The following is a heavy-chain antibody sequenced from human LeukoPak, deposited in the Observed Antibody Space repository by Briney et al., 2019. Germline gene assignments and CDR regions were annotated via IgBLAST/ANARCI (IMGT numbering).Heavy chain of an antibody. CDR3: AREGGTHASGDGLDI. V-gene: IGHV3-33*01. Sequence: GGSLRLSCAASGFTFSIYGMNWVRQAPGKGPEWVALIWYDGTNKYYADSVKGRFTISRDNSKNTLYLQMNSLRAEDTAVYYCAREGGTHASGDGLDIWGQGTMVTVSS. CDR1: GFTFSIYG. J-gene: IGHJ3*02. D-gene: IGHD1-14*01. CDR2: IWYDGTNK.